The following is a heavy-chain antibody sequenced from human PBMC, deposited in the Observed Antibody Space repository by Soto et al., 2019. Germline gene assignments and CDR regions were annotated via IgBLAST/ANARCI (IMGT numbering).Heavy chain of an antibody. D-gene: IGHD6-13*01. CDR2: FNPNRGDT. CDR1: GYVFAAYS. V-gene: IGHV1-2*02. CDR3: AREASAAISLDY. Sequence: VKVSCKAAGYVFAAYSMHWLLHAPGQGLEWMGWFNPNRGDTIYAQKFQGRITLTRDTSITTAYMELYSLTSDDTAVYYCAREASAAISLDYWGQGTLVTVSS. J-gene: IGHJ4*02.